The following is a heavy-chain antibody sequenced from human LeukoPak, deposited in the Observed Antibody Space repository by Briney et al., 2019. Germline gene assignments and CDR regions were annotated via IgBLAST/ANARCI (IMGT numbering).Heavy chain of an antibody. Sequence: SETLSLTCAVSGGSISSYYWSWIRQPPGKGLEWIGYIYYSGSTNYNPSLKSRVTISVDTSKNQFSLKLSSVTAADTAVYYCARQMGIAAAGKNWFDPWGQGTLVTVSS. J-gene: IGHJ5*02. D-gene: IGHD6-13*01. CDR1: GGSISSYY. V-gene: IGHV4-59*08. CDR3: ARQMGIAAAGKNWFDP. CDR2: IYYSGST.